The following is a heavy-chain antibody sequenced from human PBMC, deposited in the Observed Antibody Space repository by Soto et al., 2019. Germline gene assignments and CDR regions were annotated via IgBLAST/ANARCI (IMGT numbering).Heavy chain of an antibody. CDR3: ARGRGHCVWGSYGDY. V-gene: IGHV4-34*01. D-gene: IGHD3-16*01. CDR1: GGSFSGYY. J-gene: IGHJ4*02. Sequence: PSETLSLTCAVYGGSFSGYYWSWIRQPPGKGLEWIGEINHSGSTNYNPSLKSRVTISVDTSKNQFSLKLSSVTAADTAVYYCARGRGHCVWGSYGDYWGQGTLVTVSS. CDR2: INHSGST.